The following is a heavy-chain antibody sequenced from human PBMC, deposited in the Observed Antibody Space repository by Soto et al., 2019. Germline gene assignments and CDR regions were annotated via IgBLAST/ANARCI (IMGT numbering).Heavy chain of an antibody. Sequence: QLQLQESGPGLVKPSETLSLTCTVSGGSISSSSYYWGWIRQPPGKGLEWIGSIYYSGSTYYNPSLKSRVTISVDTSKNQFSLKLSSVTAADTAVYYCARREGVTYCSGGSCLFDYWGQGTLVTVSS. V-gene: IGHV4-39*01. J-gene: IGHJ4*02. CDR1: GGSISSSSYY. CDR3: ARREGVTYCSGGSCLFDY. CDR2: IYYSGST. D-gene: IGHD2-15*01.